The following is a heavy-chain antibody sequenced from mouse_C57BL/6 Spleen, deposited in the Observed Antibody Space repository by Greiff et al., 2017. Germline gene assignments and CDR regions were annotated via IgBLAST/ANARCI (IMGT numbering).Heavy chain of an antibody. V-gene: IGHV14-3*01. D-gene: IGHD1-1*01. Sequence: VQLQQSVAELVRPGASVKLSCTASGFNITNTYMHWVKQRPEQGLEWIGRIDPATGNTKYAPKFQGKATIPEDTSSTTADLQLSSLTSEDTAFYYCARSGAVVRYLDYWGQGTTLTVSS. CDR1: GFNITNTY. J-gene: IGHJ2*01. CDR3: ARSGAVVRYLDY. CDR2: IDPATGNT.